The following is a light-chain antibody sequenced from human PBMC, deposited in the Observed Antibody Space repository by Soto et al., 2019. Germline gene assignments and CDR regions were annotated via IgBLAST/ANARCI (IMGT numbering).Light chain of an antibody. CDR1: SNDVGGYNY. Sequence: QSALTQPASMSGSPGQSITISCTGTSNDVGGYNYVSWYQQHPGKAPKLMIFEVSNRPSGVSNRFSGSKSGNTASLTISGLQAEDEAYYYCCSYTSTNSRVFGGGTKVTV. CDR3: CSYTSTNSRV. J-gene: IGLJ3*02. CDR2: EVS. V-gene: IGLV2-14*01.